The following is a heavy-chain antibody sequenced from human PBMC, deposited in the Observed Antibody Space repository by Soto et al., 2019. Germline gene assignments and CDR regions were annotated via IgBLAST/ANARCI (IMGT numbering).Heavy chain of an antibody. V-gene: IGHV3-72*01. D-gene: IGHD3-22*01. CDR1: GFTISDYY. Sequence: EVQLVESGGGLVQPGGSLRLSCAASGFTISDYYIDWVRQAPGKGLEWVGRSRNKANSYTTEYAASVKGRFTFSRDDLKNSLYLQMNSLKIEDKAVYYCVRSYVIGVFDYWGQGTLVTVSS. J-gene: IGHJ4*02. CDR3: VRSYVIGVFDY. CDR2: SRNKANSYTT.